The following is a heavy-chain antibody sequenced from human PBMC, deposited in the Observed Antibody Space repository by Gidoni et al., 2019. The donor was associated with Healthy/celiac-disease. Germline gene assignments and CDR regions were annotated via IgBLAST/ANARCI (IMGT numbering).Heavy chain of an antibody. Sequence: EVQLVESGGGLVKPGGSLRLSCAASGFTFSSYSMNWVRQAPGKGLEWVSSISSSSSYIYYADSVKGRFTISRDNAKNSLYLQMNSLRAEDTAVYYCARDPPDIVATRFDYWGQGTLVTVSS. CDR2: ISSSSSYI. CDR3: ARDPPDIVATRFDY. V-gene: IGHV3-21*01. D-gene: IGHD5-12*01. CDR1: GFTFSSYS. J-gene: IGHJ4*02.